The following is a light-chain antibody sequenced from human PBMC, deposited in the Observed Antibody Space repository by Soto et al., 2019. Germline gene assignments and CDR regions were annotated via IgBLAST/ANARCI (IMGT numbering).Light chain of an antibody. J-gene: IGKJ4*01. CDR3: QQYGSSVLT. V-gene: IGKV3-20*01. CDR1: QSVSSSY. Sequence: EIVFTQSPGTLSFSPGERATLSCRASQSVSSSYLAWYQQKPGQAPRLLIYGASSRATGIPDRFSGSGSGTDFTLIISRLEPEDFAVYYCQQYGSSVLTFGGGTKVDIK. CDR2: GAS.